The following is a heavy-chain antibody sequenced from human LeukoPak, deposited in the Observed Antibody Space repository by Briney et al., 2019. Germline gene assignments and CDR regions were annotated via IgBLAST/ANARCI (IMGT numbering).Heavy chain of an antibody. V-gene: IGHV4-34*01. CDR1: GGSFSGYY. CDR2: INHSGST. CDR3: ARQGGYIAPLAF. Sequence: PSETLSLTCAVYGGSFSGYYWSWIRQPPGKGLEWIGEINHSGSTNYNPSLKSRVTISVDTSKNQFSLKLSSVTAADTAVYYCARQGGYIAPLAFWGQGTLVTVSA. D-gene: IGHD6-13*01. J-gene: IGHJ4*02.